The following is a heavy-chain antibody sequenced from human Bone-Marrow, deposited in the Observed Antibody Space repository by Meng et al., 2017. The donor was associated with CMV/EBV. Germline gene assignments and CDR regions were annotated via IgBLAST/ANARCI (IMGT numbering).Heavy chain of an antibody. V-gene: IGHV1-8*01. CDR3: ARGSPLYYDFWSGYYPNYYYYGMDV. Sequence: ASVKVSCKASGYIFTSYDINWVRQAPGQGLEWMGWMKANSGNTGYAQKFQGRVTMTTDTSISTAYMELSSLRSEDTAVYYCARGSPLYYDFWSGYYPNYYYYGMDVWGQGTTVTVSS. D-gene: IGHD3-3*01. J-gene: IGHJ6*02. CDR1: GYIFTSYD. CDR2: MKANSGNT.